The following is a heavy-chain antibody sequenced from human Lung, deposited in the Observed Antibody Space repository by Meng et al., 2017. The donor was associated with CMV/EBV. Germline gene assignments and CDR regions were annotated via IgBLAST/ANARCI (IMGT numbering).Heavy chain of an antibody. J-gene: IGHJ6*02. CDR1: GYTFSYYD. D-gene: IGHD2/OR15-2a*01. CDR2: MNPNRGNT. Sequence: TVKVSCXASGYTFSYYDIIWVRQASGQGLEWVGWMNPNRGNTAYAQKFQGRVTMTRDTSTSIAYMELSSLRSGDTAVYYCARGQVQCSTINCHDYRFSGMDVWGQGNMVTV. V-gene: IGHV1-8*01. CDR3: ARGQVQCSTINCHDYRFSGMDV.